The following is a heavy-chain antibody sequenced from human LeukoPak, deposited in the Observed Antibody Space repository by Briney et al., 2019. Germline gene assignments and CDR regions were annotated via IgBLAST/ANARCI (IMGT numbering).Heavy chain of an antibody. CDR2: ISGSGGST. J-gene: IGHJ4*02. V-gene: IGHV3-23*01. Sequence: GGSLRLSCAASGFTFSSYAMSWVRQAPGKGLEWVSAISGSGGSTYYADSVKGRFTISRDNSKNTLYLQMNSLRAEDTAVYYCAKDRPTLYYYDSSGYYSFPDYWGQGTLVTVSS. D-gene: IGHD3-22*01. CDR1: GFTFSSYA. CDR3: AKDRPTLYYYDSSGYYSFPDY.